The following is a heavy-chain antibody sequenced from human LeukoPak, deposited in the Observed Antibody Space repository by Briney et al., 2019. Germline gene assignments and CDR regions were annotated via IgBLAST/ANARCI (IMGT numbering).Heavy chain of an antibody. Sequence: ASVKVSCKASGYTFTSYGINWVRQAPGQGLEWMGWISAYNGNTNYAQKLQGRVTMTTDTSTSTAYMELRSLRSDDTAVYYCARDGSYSSGWDYYYYGMDVWGQGTTVTVSS. V-gene: IGHV1-18*01. D-gene: IGHD6-19*01. J-gene: IGHJ6*02. CDR3: ARDGSYSSGWDYYYYGMDV. CDR1: GYTFTSYG. CDR2: ISAYNGNT.